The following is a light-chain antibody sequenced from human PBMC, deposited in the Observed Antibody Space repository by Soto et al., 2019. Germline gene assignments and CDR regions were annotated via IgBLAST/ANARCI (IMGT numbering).Light chain of an antibody. CDR2: DVS. Sequence: QSALTQPASVSGSPGQSITISCTGTSSDVGTYDYVSWYQQHPGKAPKLMIYDVSNRPSGVSNRFSGSKSGNTASLTISGLQAEDEAAYYCSSYTSISTLDVVFGGGTQLTVL. CDR1: SSDVGTYDY. J-gene: IGLJ2*01. CDR3: SSYTSISTLDVV. V-gene: IGLV2-14*01.